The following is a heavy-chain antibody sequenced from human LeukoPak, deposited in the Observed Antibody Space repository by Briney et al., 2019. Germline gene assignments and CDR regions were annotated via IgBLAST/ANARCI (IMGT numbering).Heavy chain of an antibody. CDR2: IRYTGTNK. D-gene: IGHD3-16*01. J-gene: IGHJ4*02. Sequence: PGGSLRLSCAASGFTFSTYGMHWVRQAPGKGLEWVAFIRYTGTNKYYADSVKGRFTISRDNSKNTLYLQMNSLRAEDTAVYYCAKDAVRLAFSYYFDYWGQGTLVTVSS. V-gene: IGHV3-30*02. CDR3: AKDAVRLAFSYYFDY. CDR1: GFTFSTYG.